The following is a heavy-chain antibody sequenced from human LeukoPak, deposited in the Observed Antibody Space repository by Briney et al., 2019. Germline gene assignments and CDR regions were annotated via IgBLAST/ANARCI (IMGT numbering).Heavy chain of an antibody. Sequence: GGSLRLSCAASGFTVSSNSMSWVRQAPGKGLEWVSAISGSGGSTYYADSVKGRFTISRDNSKNTLYLQMNSLRAEDTAVYYCAKVDPYSSSLGSGAFDIWGQGTMVTVSS. J-gene: IGHJ3*02. D-gene: IGHD6-13*01. V-gene: IGHV3-23*01. CDR1: GFTVSSNS. CDR3: AKVDPYSSSLGSGAFDI. CDR2: ISGSGGST.